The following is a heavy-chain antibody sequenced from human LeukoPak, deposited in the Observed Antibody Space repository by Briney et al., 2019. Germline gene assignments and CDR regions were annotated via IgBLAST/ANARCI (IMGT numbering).Heavy chain of an antibody. J-gene: IGHJ4*02. V-gene: IGHV3-48*03. CDR3: ARDYGGSSPFDY. D-gene: IGHD4-23*01. Sequence: GGSLRLSCAASGFTFSSYEMHWVRQAPGEGLGWVSYISSSGSPIYYADSVKARFTISRDNAKNSLYLQMNSLRAEDTAVYYCARDYGGSSPFDYWGQGTLVTVSS. CDR2: ISSSGSPI. CDR1: GFTFSSYE.